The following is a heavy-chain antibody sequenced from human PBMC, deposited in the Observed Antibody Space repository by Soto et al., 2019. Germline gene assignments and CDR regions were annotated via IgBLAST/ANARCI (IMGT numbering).Heavy chain of an antibody. CDR1: GGSISSSNW. V-gene: IGHV4-4*02. CDR2: IYHSGST. Sequence: KSSETLSRTCAVSGGSISSSNWWSWVRQPPGKGLEWIGEIYHSGSTNYNPSLKSRVTISVDKSKNQFSLKLSSVTAADTAVYYCARVTMVRGVKHYYYYGMDVWGQGTTVTVSS. D-gene: IGHD3-10*01. J-gene: IGHJ6*02. CDR3: ARVTMVRGVKHYYYYGMDV.